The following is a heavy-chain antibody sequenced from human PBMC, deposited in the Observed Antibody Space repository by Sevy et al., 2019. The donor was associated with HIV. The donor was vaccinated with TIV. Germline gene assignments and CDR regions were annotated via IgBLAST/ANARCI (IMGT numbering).Heavy chain of an antibody. CDR3: SATREYYSDSYGYFDY. CDR1: GHTLTDLS. Sequence: ASVKVSCKASGHTLTDLSMHWVRQAPGKGFEWIGRFDPEEGERIYAQKFQGRVTMTEDTSTDTAYMELCRLRSEDTAVYYCSATREYYSDSYGYFDYWRQRTLVTVSS. J-gene: IGHJ4*02. CDR2: FDPEEGER. D-gene: IGHD3-22*01. V-gene: IGHV1-24*01.